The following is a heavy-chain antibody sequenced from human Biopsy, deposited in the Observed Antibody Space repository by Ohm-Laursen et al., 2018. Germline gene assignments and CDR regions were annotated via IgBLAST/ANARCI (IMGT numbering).Heavy chain of an antibody. D-gene: IGHD6-19*01. J-gene: IGHJ6*02. Sequence: GASVKVSCKASGGAFTNYAINWVRQAPGHGLEWMGGIITVSETAGYAERFQGRVTITADVTTTTAYMDLSGLRSEDTAVYYCVAYPSSGFFENNDDFAMDVWGQGTKVIVSS. CDR2: IITVSETA. CDR3: VAYPSSGFFENNDDFAMDV. CDR1: GGAFTNYA. V-gene: IGHV1-69*13.